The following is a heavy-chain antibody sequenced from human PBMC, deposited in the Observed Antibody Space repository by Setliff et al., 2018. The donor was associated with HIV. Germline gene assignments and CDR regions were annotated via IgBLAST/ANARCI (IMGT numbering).Heavy chain of an antibody. Sequence: SETLSLTCTVSGGSIGSGSHYWSWIRQPAGKGLEWIGHIYTTGSTDYNPSLKSRVTIPADTSNNQFSLRLTSMTAADTAVYYCAKTSVGATGLYAFDIWGPGTMVTVSS. CDR2: IYTTGST. J-gene: IGHJ3*02. CDR1: GGSIGSGSHY. D-gene: IGHD1-26*01. CDR3: AKTSVGATGLYAFDI. V-gene: IGHV4-61*09.